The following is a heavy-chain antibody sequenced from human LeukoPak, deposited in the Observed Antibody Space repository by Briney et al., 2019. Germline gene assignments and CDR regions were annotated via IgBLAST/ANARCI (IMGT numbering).Heavy chain of an antibody. CDR2: YHYTGTT. D-gene: IGHD6-19*01. V-gene: IGHV4-59*01. Sequence: SETLSLTCTVSGGSISTYYWTWIRQPPGKVLEWFGYYHYTGTTNYNPSLKSRVTMSVDTSKNQFSLKLNSVTAADTAIYYCARGEQWLVRGFDYWGQGTLVTVSS. J-gene: IGHJ4*02. CDR3: ARGEQWLVRGFDY. CDR1: GGSISTYY.